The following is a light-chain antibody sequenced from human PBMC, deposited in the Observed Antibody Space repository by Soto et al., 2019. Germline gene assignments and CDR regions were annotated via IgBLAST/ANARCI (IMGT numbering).Light chain of an antibody. J-gene: IGLJ6*01. Sequence: SYELTQPPSVSVAPGQTAGLTCGGNNIGTKPVHWYQQKPGQAPVLVVYDDSDRPAGIPERFSGSNSGNTATLTISRVEAGDEADYYCQVWDSTTIHVFGTGTQLTVL. CDR3: QVWDSTTIHV. V-gene: IGLV3-21*02. CDR2: DDS. CDR1: NIGTKP.